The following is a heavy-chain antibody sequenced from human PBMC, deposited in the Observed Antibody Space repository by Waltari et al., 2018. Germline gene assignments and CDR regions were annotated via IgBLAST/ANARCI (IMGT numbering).Heavy chain of an antibody. Sequence: QLQLQESGPGLVKPSETLSLTCTVSGGSISSSSYYWGWIRQPPGKGLEWIGSIYYSGRTYYNPSLKRRVTIAVDTSKNQFSLKLSSVTAADTAVYYCARGVVRGVIYFDYWGQGTLVTVSS. V-gene: IGHV4-39*07. CDR3: ARGVVRGVIYFDY. D-gene: IGHD3-10*01. CDR1: GGSISSSSYY. CDR2: IYYSGRT. J-gene: IGHJ4*02.